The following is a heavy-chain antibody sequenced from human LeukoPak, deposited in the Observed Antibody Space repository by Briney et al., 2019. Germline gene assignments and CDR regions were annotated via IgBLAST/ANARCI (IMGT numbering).Heavy chain of an antibody. CDR2: ISGSGSST. CDR1: GFTFSSYA. V-gene: IGHV3-23*01. D-gene: IGHD2-2*01. J-gene: IGHJ3*02. Sequence: PGGSLRLSCAASGFTFSSYAMNWVRQAPGKGLEWVSVISGSGSSTYYADSVKGRFTISRDNSKNTLYLQMNSLRAEDTAVYYCAKHGNIVVVPAATSLDAFDIWGQGTMVTVSS. CDR3: AKHGNIVVVPAATSLDAFDI.